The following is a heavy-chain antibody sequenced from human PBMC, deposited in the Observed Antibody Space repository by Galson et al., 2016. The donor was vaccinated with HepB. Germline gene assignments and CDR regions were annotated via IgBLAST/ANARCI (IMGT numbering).Heavy chain of an antibody. CDR3: ARERRNSYDSSAYYDY. J-gene: IGHJ4*02. CDR2: LNAANANT. Sequence: SVKVSCKASGYTFSRYALHWVRQAPGQRLEWMGWLNAANANTKYSQNFQGRVTITWDTSAATGYMELSSLRSEDTAMYYCARERRNSYDSSAYYDYWGQGTLVTVSS. CDR1: GYTFSRYA. V-gene: IGHV1-3*01. D-gene: IGHD3-22*01.